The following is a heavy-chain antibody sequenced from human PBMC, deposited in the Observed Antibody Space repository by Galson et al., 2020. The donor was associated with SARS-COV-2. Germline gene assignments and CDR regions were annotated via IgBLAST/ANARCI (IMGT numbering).Heavy chain of an antibody. CDR3: ARLDAYGPGY. CDR1: GFTFSNYE. J-gene: IGHJ4*02. D-gene: IGHD2-21*01. Sequence: TGGPLRLSCAASGFTFSNYEMNWVRQAPGKGLEWVSYISSSGRTLHYADSVKGRFTISRDNAKSSQSLQMNSLRAEDTAVYYCARLDAYGPGYWGQGTLVTVSS. V-gene: IGHV3-48*03. CDR2: ISSSGRTL.